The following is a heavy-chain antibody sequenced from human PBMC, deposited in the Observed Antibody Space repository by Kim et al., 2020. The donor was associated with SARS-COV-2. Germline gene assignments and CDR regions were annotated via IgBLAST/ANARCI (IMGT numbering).Heavy chain of an antibody. Sequence: DSGKGRFTISGDNSKNTLYLQMNSRRAEDTAGYYCAKVRPMGYSYGFFDYWGQGTLVTVSS. D-gene: IGHD5-18*01. V-gene: IGHV3-23*02. J-gene: IGHJ4*02. CDR3: AKVRPMGYSYGFFDY.